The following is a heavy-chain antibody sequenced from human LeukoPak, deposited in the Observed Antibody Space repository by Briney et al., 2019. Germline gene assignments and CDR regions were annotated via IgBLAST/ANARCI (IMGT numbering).Heavy chain of an antibody. V-gene: IGHV3-30*02. CDR1: GFTFSSYG. CDR3: AKRKFDSYGYLDY. D-gene: IGHD5-18*01. J-gene: IGHJ4*02. Sequence: HPGGSLRLSCAASGFTFSSYGMHWVRQAPGKGLEWVAFIWFDGSNKNYADSGKGGFTISRDNSKNTLFLQMNSLRGEDTAVYYCAKRKFDSYGYLDYWGQGTLVTVSS. CDR2: IWFDGSNK.